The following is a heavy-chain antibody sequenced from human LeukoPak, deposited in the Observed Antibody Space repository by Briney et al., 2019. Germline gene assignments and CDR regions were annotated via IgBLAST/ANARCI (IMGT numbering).Heavy chain of an antibody. V-gene: IGHV3-15*07. Sequence: PGGSLRLSCAASGFTFSNAWMNWGRQAPGKGLEWVGRIKSKTNGGTTEYAAPVKGRFTILRDDSKNTLYLQMNSLKTEDTAVYYCMLGSGSYDSSDFDYWGQGTLVTVSS. CDR3: MLGSGSYDSSDFDY. CDR2: IKSKTNGGTT. D-gene: IGHD3-22*01. CDR1: GFTFSNAW. J-gene: IGHJ4*02.